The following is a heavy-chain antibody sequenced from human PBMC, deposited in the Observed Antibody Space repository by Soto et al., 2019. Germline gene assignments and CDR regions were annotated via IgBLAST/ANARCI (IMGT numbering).Heavy chain of an antibody. CDR2: IRSKAYGGTT. CDR3: TRDAVVVVAALPFYYYYMDV. J-gene: IGHJ6*03. CDR1: GFTFGDYA. V-gene: IGHV3-49*03. Sequence: GGSLRLSCTASGFTFGDYAMSWFRQAPGKGLEWVVFIRSKAYGGTTEYAASVKGRFTISRDDSKSIAYLQMNSLKTEDTAVYYCTRDAVVVVAALPFYYYYMDVWGKVTTVTVSS. D-gene: IGHD2-15*01.